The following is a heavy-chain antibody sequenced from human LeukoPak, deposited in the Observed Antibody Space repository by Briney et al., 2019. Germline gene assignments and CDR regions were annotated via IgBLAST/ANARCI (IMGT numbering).Heavy chain of an antibody. D-gene: IGHD6-19*01. CDR2: ISGSGGST. CDR3: AKDRGSFGSGSHRDY. J-gene: IGHJ4*02. Sequence: PGGSLRLSCAASGFTFSSYAMSWVRQAPGKGLEWVSAISGSGGSTYYADSVKGRFTISRDNSKNTLYLQMNSLRAEDTAVYYCAKDRGSFGSGSHRDYWGQGTLVTVSS. V-gene: IGHV3-23*01. CDR1: GFTFSSYA.